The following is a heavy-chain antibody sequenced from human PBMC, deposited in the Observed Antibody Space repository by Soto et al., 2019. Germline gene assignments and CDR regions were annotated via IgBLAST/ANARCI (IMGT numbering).Heavy chain of an antibody. CDR3: ARGAVSFSQFDY. J-gene: IGHJ4*02. CDR2: MNPNSGNT. CDR1: GYTFTSED. V-gene: IGHV1-8*01. D-gene: IGHD4-17*01. Sequence: QVQLVQSGAEVKKPGASVKVSCKASGYTFTSEDINWVRQATGHGLEWRGWMNPNSGNTGYAQKFQGRVTMTRNTSISTAYMELSSRRCEDTAVYYCARGAVSFSQFDYWGQGTLVTVSS.